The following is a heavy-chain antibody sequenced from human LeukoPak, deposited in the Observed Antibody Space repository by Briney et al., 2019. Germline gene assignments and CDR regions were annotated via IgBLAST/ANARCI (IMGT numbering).Heavy chain of an antibody. J-gene: IGHJ4*02. CDR1: GFTFSDYW. D-gene: IGHD2-15*01. CDR2: IKQDGSEK. V-gene: IGHV3-7*01. Sequence: GGSLRLSCAASGFTFSDYWMTWVRQAPGKGLEWVANIKQDGSEKYYVDSVKGRFTISRDNAKNSLYLQMNSLRAEDTAVYYCARDASGYFDYWGQGTLVTVSS. CDR3: ARDASGYFDY.